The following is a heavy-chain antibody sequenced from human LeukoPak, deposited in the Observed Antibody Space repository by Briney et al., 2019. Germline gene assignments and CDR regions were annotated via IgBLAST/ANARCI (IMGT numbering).Heavy chain of an antibody. CDR2: ISGGGST. J-gene: IGHJ6*03. Sequence: GGSLRLSCAASGFTFSSYAMSWVRQAPGKGLEWVSAISGGGSTYYADSVKGRFTISRHNSKNTLYLQMNSLRAEDTAVYYCAKFYYYDSSGYLAYMDVWGKGTTVTVSS. CDR1: GFTFSSYA. V-gene: IGHV3-23*01. D-gene: IGHD3-22*01. CDR3: AKFYYYDSSGYLAYMDV.